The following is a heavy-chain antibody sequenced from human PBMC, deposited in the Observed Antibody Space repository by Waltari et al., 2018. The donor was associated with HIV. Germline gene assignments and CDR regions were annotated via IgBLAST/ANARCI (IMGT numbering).Heavy chain of an antibody. Sequence: QVHLVQSGAEVKKPGSSVTVSCKASGGAFISHSFNWVRQAPGQGLEWMGRVIPMVGTANTAQKFQDRVTITADKFTGTAYMELSSLRFDDTAMYDCASARETMGVDFDSWGQGTLVTV. J-gene: IGHJ4*02. V-gene: IGHV1-69*08. CDR1: GGAFISHS. D-gene: IGHD3-10*01. CDR3: ASARETMGVDFDS. CDR2: VIPMVGTA.